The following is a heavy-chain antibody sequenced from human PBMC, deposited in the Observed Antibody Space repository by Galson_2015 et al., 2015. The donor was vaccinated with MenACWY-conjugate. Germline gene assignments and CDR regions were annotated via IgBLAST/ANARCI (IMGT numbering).Heavy chain of an antibody. V-gene: IGHV3-66*01. D-gene: IGHD6-19*01. CDR2: IYSGGST. Sequence: LRLSCAASGFTVSNNSMSWVRQAPGRGLEWISIIYSGGSTYYADSVKGRFTISRDNSKNTLYLQMNSLRAEDTAVYYCARVVVVAGTHDYFDYWGQGTLVTVSS. J-gene: IGHJ4*02. CDR1: GFTVSNNS. CDR3: ARVVVVAGTHDYFDY.